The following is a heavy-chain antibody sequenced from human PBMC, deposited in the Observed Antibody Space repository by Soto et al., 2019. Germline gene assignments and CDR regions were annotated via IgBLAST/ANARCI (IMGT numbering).Heavy chain of an antibody. D-gene: IGHD2-15*01. CDR1: GFTFDDYG. CDR3: ARDVSLGYCSGSTCYGWSDP. J-gene: IGHJ5*02. Sequence: EVQLVESGGGVVRPGGSLRLSCTASGFTFDDYGMSWVRQAPGKGLEWVAGINWNGGSTGYADSVKGRFTISRDNAKKSLYMRSIGLRAEDTALYHCARDVSLGYCSGSTCYGWSDPWGQGTLVTVSS. CDR2: INWNGGST. V-gene: IGHV3-20*01.